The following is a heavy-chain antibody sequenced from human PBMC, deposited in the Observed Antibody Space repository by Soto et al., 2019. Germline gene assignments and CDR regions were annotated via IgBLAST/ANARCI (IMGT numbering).Heavy chain of an antibody. CDR3: ARVWAVRGDNRGFDY. CDR2: ISAYNGNT. Sequence: ASVKVSCKASGYTFTSYGISWVRQAPGQGLEWMGWISAYNGNTNYAQKLQGRVTMTTDTSTSTAYMELRSLRSDDTAVYYCARVWAVRGDNRGFDYWGQGTLVTVSA. V-gene: IGHV1-18*04. D-gene: IGHD3-10*01. CDR1: GYTFTSYG. J-gene: IGHJ4*02.